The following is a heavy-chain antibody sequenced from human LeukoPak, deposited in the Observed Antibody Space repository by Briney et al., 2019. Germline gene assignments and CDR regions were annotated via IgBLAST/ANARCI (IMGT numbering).Heavy chain of an antibody. Sequence: GGSLRLSCAASGFTFSSYSMNWVRQAPGKGLEWAAVISYDGGQKYYADSVKGRFTISRDNSKNTVYLQMNSLSAEDTAVYYCAKDNGSPSLVVVLVATAPDYWGQGTLVTVSS. V-gene: IGHV3-30*18. CDR1: GFTFSSYS. CDR3: AKDNGSPSLVVVLVATAPDY. J-gene: IGHJ4*02. CDR2: ISYDGGQK. D-gene: IGHD2-15*01.